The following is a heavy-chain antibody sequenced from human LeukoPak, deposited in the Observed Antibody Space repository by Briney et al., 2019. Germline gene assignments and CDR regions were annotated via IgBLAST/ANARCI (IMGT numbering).Heavy chain of an antibody. Sequence: GGSLRLSCAASGFTFSNAWMSWVRQAPGKGLEWVGRIKSKTDGGTTDYAAPVKDRFTISRDDSKNTLYLQMNSLKIEDTAVYYCPTKRFRRGNGSGSQPYADYWGQGTLVTVSS. J-gene: IGHJ4*02. CDR3: PTKRFRRGNGSGSQPYADY. CDR2: IKSKTDGGTT. V-gene: IGHV3-15*01. CDR1: GFTFSNAW. D-gene: IGHD3-10*01.